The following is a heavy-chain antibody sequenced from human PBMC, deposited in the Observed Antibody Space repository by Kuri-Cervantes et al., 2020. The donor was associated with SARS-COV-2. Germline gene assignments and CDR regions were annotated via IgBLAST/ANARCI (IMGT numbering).Heavy chain of an antibody. CDR1: GFTFGSYS. CDR2: ISSSSSYI. Sequence: LSLTCAASGFTFGSYSMNWVRQAPGKGLEWVSSISSSSSYIYYADSVKGRFTISRDNAKNSLYLQMNSLRAEDTAVYYCARNYGATPAFGPWGQGTLVTVSS. J-gene: IGHJ5*02. D-gene: IGHD4-17*01. CDR3: ARNYGATPAFGP. V-gene: IGHV3-21*01.